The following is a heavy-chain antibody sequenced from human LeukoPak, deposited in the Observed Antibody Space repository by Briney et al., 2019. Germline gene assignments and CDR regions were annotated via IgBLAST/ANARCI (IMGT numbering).Heavy chain of an antibody. D-gene: IGHD4-11*01. V-gene: IGHV3-33*06. CDR1: GFTFSHYG. CDR2: IWNDGSNK. J-gene: IGHJ4*02. Sequence: QSGGSLRLSCAASGFTFSHYGMHWVRQAPGRGLEWVGVIWNDGSNKYYADSVKGRFTISRDNSQNTVELYMNSLRAEDTAVYYCAKDAQRGFDYSNSLEYWGQGTLVTVSS. CDR3: AKDAQRGFDYSNSLEY.